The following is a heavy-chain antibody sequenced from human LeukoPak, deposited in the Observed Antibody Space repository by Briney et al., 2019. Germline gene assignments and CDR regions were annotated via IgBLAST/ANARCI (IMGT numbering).Heavy chain of an antibody. D-gene: IGHD3-22*01. Sequence: PGGSLRLSCAASGFTFNSYWMSWVRQAPGKGLEWVGRIKSKTDGGTTDYAAPVKGRFTISRDDSKNTLYLQMNSLKTEDTAVYYCTTSYYYDSSGYYPTDYWGQGTLVTVSS. CDR3: TTSYYYDSSGYYPTDY. J-gene: IGHJ4*02. V-gene: IGHV3-15*01. CDR2: IKSKTDGGTT. CDR1: GFTFNSYW.